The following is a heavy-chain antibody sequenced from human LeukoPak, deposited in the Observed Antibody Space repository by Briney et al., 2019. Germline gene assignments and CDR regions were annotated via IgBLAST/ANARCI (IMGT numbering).Heavy chain of an antibody. V-gene: IGHV3-30*03. J-gene: IGHJ4*02. Sequence: GGSLRLSCAASGFTFSSYGMHWVRQAPGKGLEWVAVISYDGSNKYYADSVKGRFTISRDNSKNTLHLQMNSLRAEDTAVYYCARDRDYGDYYLDYWGQGTLVTVSS. CDR3: ARDRDYGDYYLDY. CDR2: ISYDGSNK. D-gene: IGHD4-17*01. CDR1: GFTFSSYG.